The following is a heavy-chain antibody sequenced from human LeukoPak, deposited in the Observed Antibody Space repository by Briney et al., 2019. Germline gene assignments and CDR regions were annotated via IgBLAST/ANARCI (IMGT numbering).Heavy chain of an antibody. V-gene: IGHV4-59*08. CDR2: IYYSGST. CDR1: GGSFSGYY. J-gene: IGHJ6*02. D-gene: IGHD2/OR15-2a*01. CDR3: ARLNMYDAMDV. Sequence: TPSETLSLTCAVYGGSFSGYYWSWIRQPPGKGLEWIGYIYYSGSTNYNPSLKSRVTISVDTSKNQFSLKLSSVTAADTAVYYCARLNMYDAMDVWGQGTTVTVSS.